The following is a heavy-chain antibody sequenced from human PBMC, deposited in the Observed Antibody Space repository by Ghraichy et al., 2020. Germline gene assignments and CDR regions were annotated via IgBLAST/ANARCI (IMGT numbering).Heavy chain of an antibody. CDR1: GYSLPQFG. J-gene: IGHJ6*03. CDR3: ARTYSSSTGWGGYYYYFMDA. D-gene: IGHD6-6*01. CDR2: ISGDNGDS. Sequence: ASVKVSCKAPGYSLPQFGITWVRQAPGQALEWMGWISGDNGDSEYAQKFQGRVIMTTDTSTSTAYMELRNLRSEDTAVYYCARTYSSSTGWGGYYYYFMDAWDKGITVTVSS. V-gene: IGHV1-18*01.